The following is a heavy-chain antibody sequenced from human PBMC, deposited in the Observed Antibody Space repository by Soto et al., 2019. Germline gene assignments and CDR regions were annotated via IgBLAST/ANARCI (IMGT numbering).Heavy chain of an antibody. D-gene: IGHD2-15*01. Sequence: GGSLRLSCAASGFTFDDYTMHWVRQAPGKGLEWVSLISWDGGTTYYADSVKGRFTISRDNSKNSLYLQMNSLRTEDTALYYCAKGGSSYYFDYWGQGTLVTVSS. CDR1: GFTFDDYT. CDR3: AKGGSSYYFDY. CDR2: ISWDGGTT. V-gene: IGHV3-43*01. J-gene: IGHJ4*02.